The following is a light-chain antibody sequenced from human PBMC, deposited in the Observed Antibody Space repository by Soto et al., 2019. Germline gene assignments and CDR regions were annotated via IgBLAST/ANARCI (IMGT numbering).Light chain of an antibody. CDR2: EGN. V-gene: IGLV2-23*01. CDR1: SSDVGSYNL. J-gene: IGLJ1*01. Sequence: QSALTQPASVSGSPGQSITISCTGTSSDVGSYNLVSWYQQHPGKAPKLMIYEGNKRPSGVSNRFYGSKSANTASLTISGLQTEDEAEYYCCSYAGTNTFVFGTGTKVTVL. CDR3: CSYAGTNTFV.